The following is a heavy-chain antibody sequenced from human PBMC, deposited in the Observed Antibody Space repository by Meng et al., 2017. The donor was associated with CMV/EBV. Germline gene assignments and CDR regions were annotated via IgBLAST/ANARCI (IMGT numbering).Heavy chain of an antibody. V-gene: IGHV3-30-3*01. J-gene: IGHJ5*02. D-gene: IGHD6-6*01. CDR3: AREVVREESWFDP. CDR2: ISYDGSNK. Sequence: GESLKISCAASGFTFSSYAMRWVRQAPGKGLEWVAVISYDGSNKYYADSVKGRFTISRDNSKNTLYLQMNSLRAEDTAVYYCAREVVREESWFDPWGQGTLVTVSS. CDR1: GFTFSSYA.